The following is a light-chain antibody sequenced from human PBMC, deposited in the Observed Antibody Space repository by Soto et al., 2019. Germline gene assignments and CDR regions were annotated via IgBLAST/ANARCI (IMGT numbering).Light chain of an antibody. CDR1: SSDVGRYNL. V-gene: IGLV2-23*01. CDR3: CSYATSRTLV. J-gene: IGLJ3*02. CDR2: EGS. Sequence: QSALTQTASVSASPGQSITISCSGTSSDVGRYNLVSWYQHYPGKAPKLIIYEGSRRPSGVSDRFSGSKSGNTASLTISGLQAEDEADYYCCSYATSRTLVFGGGTKLTVL.